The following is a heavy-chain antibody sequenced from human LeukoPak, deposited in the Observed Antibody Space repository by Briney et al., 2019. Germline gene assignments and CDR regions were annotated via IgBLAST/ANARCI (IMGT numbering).Heavy chain of an antibody. CDR3: ARDGSGWLDY. J-gene: IGHJ4*02. CDR2: VSSSSSTI. Sequence: GGSLRLSCAASGFTFSSYSMNWVRQAPGKGLEWVSYVSSSSSTIYYADSVKGRFTISRDNAKNSLYLQMNSLRAEDMAVYYCARDGSGWLDYWGQGTQVTVSS. CDR1: GFTFSSYS. D-gene: IGHD6-19*01. V-gene: IGHV3-48*01.